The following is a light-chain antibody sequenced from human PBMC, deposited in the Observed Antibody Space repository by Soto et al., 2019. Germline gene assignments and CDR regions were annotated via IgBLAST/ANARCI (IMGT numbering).Light chain of an antibody. Sequence: QSALTQPPSASGSPGQSVTISCTGTNSDVGGYNYVSWYQQYPGKAPKLLIYEVTKRPSGVPDRFSGSKSGNTAYLTVSVLQAEDEADYYCNSFAGSAKCVFGGGTKLTVL. CDR3: NSFAGSAKCV. CDR1: NSDVGGYNY. V-gene: IGLV2-8*01. J-gene: IGLJ3*02. CDR2: EVT.